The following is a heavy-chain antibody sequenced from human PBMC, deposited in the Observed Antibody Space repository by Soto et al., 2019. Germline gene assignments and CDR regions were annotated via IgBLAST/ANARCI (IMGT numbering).Heavy chain of an antibody. J-gene: IGHJ4*02. CDR1: GGSISSGGYY. D-gene: IGHD3-3*01. V-gene: IGHV4-31*03. CDR3: ARGNDFWSGYYYFDY. CDR2: IYYSGST. Sequence: PSVTLSLTCTVSGGSISSGGYYWSWIRQHPGKGLEWIGYIYYSGSTYYNPSLKSRVTISVDTSKNQFSLKLSSVTAADTSVYYCARGNDFWSGYYYFDYWGQGTLVTVSS.